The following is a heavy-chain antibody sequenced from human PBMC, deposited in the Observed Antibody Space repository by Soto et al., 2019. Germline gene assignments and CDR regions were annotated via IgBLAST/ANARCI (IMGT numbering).Heavy chain of an antibody. CDR1: GFTFSSYW. CDR2: IKQDGSEK. J-gene: IGHJ4*02. V-gene: IGHV3-7*01. CDR3: ARYGYCSGGSCYTPFDY. D-gene: IGHD2-15*01. Sequence: EVQLVESGGGLVQPGGSLRLSCAASGFTFSSYWMSWVRQAPGKGLEWVANIKQDGSEKYYVDSVKGRFTISRDNAKNSLYLQMNSLRAEDTAVYYCARYGYCSGGSCYTPFDYWGQGTLVTVSS.